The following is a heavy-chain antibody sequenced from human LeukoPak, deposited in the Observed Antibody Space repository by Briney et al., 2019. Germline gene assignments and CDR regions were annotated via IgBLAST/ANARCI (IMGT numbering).Heavy chain of an antibody. D-gene: IGHD3-10*02. Sequence: ASVKVSCKASGYTFTSYYMHWVRQAPGQGLEWMGIINPSGGSTSYAQKFQGRVTMTTDTSTSTAYMELRSLRSDDTAVYYCAELGITMIGGVWGKGTTVTISS. V-gene: IGHV1-46*01. CDR2: INPSGGST. CDR3: AELGITMIGGV. J-gene: IGHJ6*04. CDR1: GYTFTSYY.